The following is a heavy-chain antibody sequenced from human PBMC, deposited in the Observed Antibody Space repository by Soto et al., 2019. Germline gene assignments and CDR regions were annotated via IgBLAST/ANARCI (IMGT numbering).Heavy chain of an antibody. CDR1: GGTFSSYA. CDR3: ASADYCSSTSCYKNWFDP. CDR2: IISIFGTA. D-gene: IGHD2-2*02. J-gene: IGHJ5*02. V-gene: IGHV1-69*13. Sequence: GASVKVSCKASGGTFSSYAISWVRQAPGQGLEWMGGIISIFGTANYAQKFQGRVTITADESTSTAYMELSSLRSEDTAVYYCASADYCSSTSCYKNWFDPWGQGTLVTVSS.